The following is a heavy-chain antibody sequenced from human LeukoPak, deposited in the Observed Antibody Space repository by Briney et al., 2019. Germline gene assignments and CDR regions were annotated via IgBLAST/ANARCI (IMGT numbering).Heavy chain of an antibody. Sequence: SETLSPTCTVSGGSITSYYWTWIRQPPGKGREWSGYVYYSGRTNYTPSLTSRVTISVETSNHQSSLQLGSVTAPRTARSSFAGANQGYWFDPWGQGTLVNGSA. CDR2: VYYSGRT. CDR3: AGANQGYWFDP. CDR1: GGSITSYY. V-gene: IGHV4-59*01. J-gene: IGHJ5*01. D-gene: IGHD1-14*01.